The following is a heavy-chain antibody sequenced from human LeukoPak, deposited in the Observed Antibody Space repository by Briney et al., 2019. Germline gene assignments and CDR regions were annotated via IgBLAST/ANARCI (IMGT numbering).Heavy chain of an antibody. D-gene: IGHD5-18*01. CDR1: GYSFTSYW. V-gene: IGHV5-51*01. CDR3: ARLDTDLVDYYYFHYVDV. J-gene: IGHJ6*03. CDR2: IYPGDSDT. Sequence: GESLNISCKGSGYSFTSYWIGWVRQMPGKGLEWMGIIYPGDSDTRYSPSFQGQVTISADKSISTAYLQWSSLKASDTAMYYCARLDTDLVDYYYFHYVDVWGKGTTVTISS.